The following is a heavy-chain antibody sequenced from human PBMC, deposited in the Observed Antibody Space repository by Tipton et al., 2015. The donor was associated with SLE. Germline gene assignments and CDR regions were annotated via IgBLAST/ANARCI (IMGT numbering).Heavy chain of an antibody. CDR2: IYPADSDT. Sequence: VQLVQSEAEVKKPGESLKISCKGSGYTFTSNWIGWVRQIPGKGLEWMGIIYPADSDTRYSPSFQGQVTISADKSISTAYLQWSSLKASDTAMYYCARLGSSSWYSIPFDYWGQGTLVTVSS. CDR1: GYTFTSNW. CDR3: ARLGSSSWYSIPFDY. D-gene: IGHD6-13*01. V-gene: IGHV5-51*01. J-gene: IGHJ4*02.